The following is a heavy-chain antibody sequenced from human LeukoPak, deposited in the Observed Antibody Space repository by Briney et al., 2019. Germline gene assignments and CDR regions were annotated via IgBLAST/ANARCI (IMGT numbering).Heavy chain of an antibody. D-gene: IGHD3-10*01. Sequence: GGSLRLSCAASGFTFSSYAMSWVRQAPGKGLEWVSAISGSGGSTYYADSVKGRFTISRDNSKNTLYLQMNSLRAEDTAVYYCAKDRGITMVRGVITLWGQGTLVTVSS. J-gene: IGHJ4*02. CDR1: GFTFSSYA. CDR3: AKDRGITMVRGVITL. CDR2: ISGSGGST. V-gene: IGHV3-23*01.